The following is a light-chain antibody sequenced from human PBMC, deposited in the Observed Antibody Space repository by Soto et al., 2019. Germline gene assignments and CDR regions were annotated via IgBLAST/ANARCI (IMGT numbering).Light chain of an antibody. V-gene: IGLV2-8*01. CDR3: TSYAGGNNV. Sequence: QSALTQPPSASGSPGQSVTISCAGTSSDVGGYNYVSWYQQHPGKVPKLMVYEVNKRPSGVPDRFSGSKSGNTASLTVSGLQAEAEADYYCTSYAGGNNVFGTGNKVTVL. CDR1: SSDVGGYNY. CDR2: EVN. J-gene: IGLJ1*01.